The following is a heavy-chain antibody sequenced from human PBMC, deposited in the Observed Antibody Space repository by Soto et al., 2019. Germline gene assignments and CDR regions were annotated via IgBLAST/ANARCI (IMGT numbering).Heavy chain of an antibody. J-gene: IGHJ3*02. Sequence: LSLTCAASGFTFSGSAMHWVRQASGKGLEWVGRIRSKANSYATAYAASVKGRFTISRDDSKNTAYLQMNSLKTEDTAVYYCTRSAAAGAFDIWGQGTMVTVSS. D-gene: IGHD6-13*01. CDR1: GFTFSGSA. V-gene: IGHV3-73*01. CDR3: TRSAAAGAFDI. CDR2: IRSKANSYAT.